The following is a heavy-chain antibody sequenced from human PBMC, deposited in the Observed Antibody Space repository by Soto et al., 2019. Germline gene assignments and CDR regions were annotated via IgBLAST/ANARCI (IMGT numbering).Heavy chain of an antibody. V-gene: IGHV1-18*01. CDR2: ISAYNGNT. J-gene: IGHJ5*02. D-gene: IGHD3-3*01. CDR1: GYTFTNYD. CDR3: ARLQRVLRFLEWFNWFDP. Sequence: ASVKVSCKASGYTFTNYDINWVRQAPGQGLEWMGWISAYNGNTNYAQKLQGRVTMTTDTSTSTAYMELRSLRSDDTAVYYCARLQRVLRFLEWFNWFDPWGQGTLVTVSS.